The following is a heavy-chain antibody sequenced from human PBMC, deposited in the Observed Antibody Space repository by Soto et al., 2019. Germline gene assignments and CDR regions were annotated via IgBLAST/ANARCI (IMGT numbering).Heavy chain of an antibody. CDR2: INPSTGAA. V-gene: IGHV1-2*02. CDR3: ARGGGVGVAGSAAFDM. J-gene: IGHJ3*02. CDR1: GYPVTAYY. Sequence: QLHLVQSGAVVKKPGASVTVSCSASGYPVTAYYMHWVRQAPGRGLEWMGGINPSTGAAKYTQTFQGRVTMNRDTATSTVFMELSGPTSEDTAVFYWARGGGVGVAGSAAFDMWGQGTVVTVSS. D-gene: IGHD3-3*01.